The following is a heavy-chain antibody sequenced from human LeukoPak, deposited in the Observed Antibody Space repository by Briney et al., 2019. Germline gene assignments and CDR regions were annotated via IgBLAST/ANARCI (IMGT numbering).Heavy chain of an antibody. CDR2: IKYDGSEK. V-gene: IGHV3-7*01. D-gene: IGHD5-12*01. CDR1: GFTFSTYW. J-gene: IGHJ4*02. Sequence: GGSLRLSCVDSGFTFSTYWMIWVRQAPGKGLEWVANIKYDGSEKYYVDSVKGRFTISRDNAKNSLYLQMNNLRAEDTAVYYCARDSGLSGYDLLDYWGQGTLVTVPS. CDR3: ARDSGLSGYDLLDY.